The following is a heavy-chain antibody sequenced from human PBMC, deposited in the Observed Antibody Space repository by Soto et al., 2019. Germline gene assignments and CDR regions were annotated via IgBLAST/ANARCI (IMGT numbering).Heavy chain of an antibody. CDR3: ARDIRQIASLLAPYYYYYYGMDV. CDR2: IWYDGSNK. Sequence: GGSLRLSCAASGFTFSSYGMHWVRQAPGKGLEWVAVIWYDGSNKYYADSVKGRFTISRDNSKNTLYLQMNSLRAEDTAVYYCARDIRQIASLLAPYYYYYYGMDVWGQGTTVTVSS. J-gene: IGHJ6*02. D-gene: IGHD1-26*01. CDR1: GFTFSSYG. V-gene: IGHV3-33*01.